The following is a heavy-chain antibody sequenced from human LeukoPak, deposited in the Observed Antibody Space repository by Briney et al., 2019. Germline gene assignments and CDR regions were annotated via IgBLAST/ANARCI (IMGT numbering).Heavy chain of an antibody. CDR2: ISYDGSNK. CDR3: ARDSPWELLHFDY. Sequence: GGSLRLSCAASGFTFSSYGMHWVRQAPGKGLEWVAVISYDGSNKYYADSVKGRFTISRDNAKNSLYLQMNSLRAEDTAVYYCARDSPWELLHFDYWGQGTLVTVSS. CDR1: GFTFSSYG. J-gene: IGHJ4*02. D-gene: IGHD1-26*01. V-gene: IGHV3-30*03.